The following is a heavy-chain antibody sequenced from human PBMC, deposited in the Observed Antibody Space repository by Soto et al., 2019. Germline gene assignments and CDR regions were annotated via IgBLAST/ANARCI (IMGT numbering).Heavy chain of an antibody. Sequence: SETLSLTCAVYGGSFSGYYWSWIRQPPGKGLEWIGEINHSGSTNYNPSLKSRVTISVDTSKNQFSLKLSSVTAADTAVYYCARSPLYGAGDVIGDYWGQGTLVTVSS. CDR3: ARSPLYGAGDVIGDY. D-gene: IGHD2-21*01. CDR2: INHSGST. CDR1: GGSFSGYY. J-gene: IGHJ4*02. V-gene: IGHV4-34*01.